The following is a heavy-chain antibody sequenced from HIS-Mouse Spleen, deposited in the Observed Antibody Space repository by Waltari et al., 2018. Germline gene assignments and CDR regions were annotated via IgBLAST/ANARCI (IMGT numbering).Heavy chain of an antibody. Sequence: QLQLQESGPGLVKPSETLSLTCTVSGGSISSSSYYWGLVCQPPGKGWEWIGSIYYSGRTYYSPSLKIRVTISVDTSKNQLSLKRSSVTAADTAVYYCARVLSGATGAFDSWGQGTMVTVSS. J-gene: IGHJ3*02. CDR2: IYYSGRT. D-gene: IGHD5-12*01. V-gene: IGHV4-39*07. CDR1: GGSISSSSYY. CDR3: ARVLSGATGAFDS.